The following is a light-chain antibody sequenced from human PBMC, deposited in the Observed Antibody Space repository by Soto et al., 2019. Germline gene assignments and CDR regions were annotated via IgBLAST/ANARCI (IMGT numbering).Light chain of an antibody. J-gene: IGKJ5*01. Sequence: DLQMTQSPSSLSASVGDRVTITCQASRDIGKFLNWFQEKPGKAPKLLFYDASNLQTGVPSRFSGSGSGTDFTFTISSLQPEDFATYYCQRYDSLPPTFGQGTRLEI. CDR3: QRYDSLPPT. V-gene: IGKV1-33*01. CDR2: DAS. CDR1: RDIGKF.